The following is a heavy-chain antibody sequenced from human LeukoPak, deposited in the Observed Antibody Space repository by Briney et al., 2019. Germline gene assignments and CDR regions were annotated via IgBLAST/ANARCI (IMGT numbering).Heavy chain of an antibody. CDR2: ISDGDPTI. CDR1: GFTVSSNY. V-gene: IGHV3-11*04. J-gene: IGHJ4*02. CDR3: ARGHGTSWFPFDS. Sequence: GGSLRLSCAASGFTVSSNYMSWVRQAPGKGLEWVSHISDGDPTIYYADSVKGRFTISRDDAKSSLYLEMNSLSAEDTAIYYCARGHGTSWFPFDSWGQGTLVTVSS. D-gene: IGHD6-13*01.